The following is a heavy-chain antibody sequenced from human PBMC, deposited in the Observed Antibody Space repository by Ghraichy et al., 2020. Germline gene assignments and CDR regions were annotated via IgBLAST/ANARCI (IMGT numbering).Heavy chain of an antibody. D-gene: IGHD2-15*01. CDR2: INWNGGRT. J-gene: IGHJ4*02. V-gene: IGHV3-20*04. CDR1: GFTFDDYG. CDR3: ARGSKDIVVVVAAFDY. Sequence: LSLTCAASGFTFDDYGMSWVRQAPGKGLEWVSGINWNGGRTGDADSVKGRFTISRDNAKNSLYLQMNSLRAEDSALYYCARGSKDIVVVVAAFDYWGQGTLVTVSS.